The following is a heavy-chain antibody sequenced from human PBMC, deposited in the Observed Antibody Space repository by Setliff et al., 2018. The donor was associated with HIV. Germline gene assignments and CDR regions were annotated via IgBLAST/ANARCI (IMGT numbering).Heavy chain of an antibody. CDR1: GVSTISSSSISY. CDR2: ISHSGIT. CDR3: ARRVILSYGYYFDY. V-gene: IGHV4-39*01. Sequence: SETLSLTCIVSGVSTISSSSISYWGWIRQPPGKGLEWIGYISHSGITYYNPSLKSRITISVDTSKNQFSLKLSSVTAADTAVYHCARRVILSYGYYFDYWGKGTLVTVSS. D-gene: IGHD3-16*02. J-gene: IGHJ4*02.